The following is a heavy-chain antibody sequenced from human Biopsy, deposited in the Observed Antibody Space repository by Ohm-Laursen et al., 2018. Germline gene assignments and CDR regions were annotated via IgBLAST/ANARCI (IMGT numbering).Heavy chain of an antibody. D-gene: IGHD6-19*01. CDR2: INPSGSTT. CDR3: ARNTGWYGDLYYFDY. J-gene: IGHJ4*02. CDR1: GYSFTSYY. V-gene: IGHV1-46*01. Sequence: VASVKVSCNASGYSFTSYYMHWVRQAPGQGLEWMGMINPSGSTTSYPQIFQGRVTMTRDTSKSTVYMELSSLRSADMAVYFCARNTGWYGDLYYFDYWGQGTLVTVSS.